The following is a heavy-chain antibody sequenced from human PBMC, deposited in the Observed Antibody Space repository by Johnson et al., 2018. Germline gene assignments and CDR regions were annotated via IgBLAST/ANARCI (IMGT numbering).Heavy chain of an antibody. CDR2: IYYSGST. Sequence: QVQLQESGPGLVKPSETLSLSCTVSGGSISSYYWSWIRQPPGKGLEWIGYIYYSGSTNYNPSLKSRVTISVDTSKNQFSLKLSSGTAADTAVYYCASGRGGYDLAPAFDIWGQGTMVTVSS. J-gene: IGHJ3*02. D-gene: IGHD5-12*01. CDR1: GGSISSYY. CDR3: ASGRGGYDLAPAFDI. V-gene: IGHV4-59*01.